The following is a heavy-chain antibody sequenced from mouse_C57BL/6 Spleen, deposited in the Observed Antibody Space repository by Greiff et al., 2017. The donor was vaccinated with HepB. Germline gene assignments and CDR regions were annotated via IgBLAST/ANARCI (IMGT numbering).Heavy chain of an antibody. CDR1: GYTFTSYG. CDR2: IYPRSGNT. V-gene: IGHV1-81*01. J-gene: IGHJ2*01. D-gene: IGHD2-12*01. CDR3: ASYYMGY. Sequence: VQVVESGAELARPGASVKLSCKASGYTFTSYGISWVKQRTGQGLEWIGEIYPRSGNTYYNEKFKGKATLTADKSSSTAYMELRSLTSEDSAVYFCASYYMGYWGQGTTLTVSS.